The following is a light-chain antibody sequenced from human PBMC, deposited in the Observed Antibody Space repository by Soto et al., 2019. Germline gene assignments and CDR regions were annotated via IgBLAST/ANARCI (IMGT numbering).Light chain of an antibody. CDR3: QQYDSYPLT. CDR2: HAS. V-gene: IGKV1-5*01. J-gene: IGKJ4*01. Sequence: GERVTITCRASQSISTSLTWYQQKPGKAPKLLIYHASSLESGVPSRFSGSGSGTEFTLSISSLQPDDSATYYCQQYDSYPLTFGGGTKVDIK. CDR1: QSISTS.